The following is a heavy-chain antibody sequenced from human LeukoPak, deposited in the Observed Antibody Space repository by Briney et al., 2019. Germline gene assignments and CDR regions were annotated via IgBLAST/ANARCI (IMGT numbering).Heavy chain of an antibody. CDR3: AGHHPRNTVDF. CDR1: GGSISSYY. J-gene: IGHJ4*02. CDR2: ISDIGSI. V-gene: IGHV4-59*08. D-gene: IGHD2-8*02. Sequence: SETLSLTCTVSGGSISSYYGSWIRQPPGKGLEWIAYISDIGSINYNPSLKSRVTISLDKCKNKFSLKLSSVTAADTAVYYCAGHHPRNTVDFWGQGTLVTVSS.